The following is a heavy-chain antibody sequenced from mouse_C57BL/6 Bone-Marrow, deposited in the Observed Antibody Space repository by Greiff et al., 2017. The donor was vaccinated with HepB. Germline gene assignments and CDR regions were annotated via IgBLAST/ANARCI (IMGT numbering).Heavy chain of an antibody. CDR1: GYTFTTYP. V-gene: IGHV1-47*01. Sequence: VKLMESGAELVKPGASVKMSCKASGYTFTTYPIEWMKQNHGKSLEWIGNFHPYNDDTKYNEKFKGKATLTVEKSSSTVYLELSRLTSDDSAVYYCARRGGYYYAMDYWGQGTSVTVSS. J-gene: IGHJ4*01. CDR2: FHPYNDDT. CDR3: ARRGGYYYAMDY.